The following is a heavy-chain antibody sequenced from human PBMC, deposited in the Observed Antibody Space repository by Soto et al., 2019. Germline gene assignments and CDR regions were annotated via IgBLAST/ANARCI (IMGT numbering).Heavy chain of an antibody. CDR3: AKAMGPDWLARLDC. D-gene: IGHD3-9*01. J-gene: IGHJ4*02. Sequence: EVQLVESGGGWVQPGRSLRLSCAVSGFTFDDYAMHWVRQAPGEGLEWVSGISWNSGAIGYADSVKGRFTVLRDNAKSTLYLQMNSLRTEDTALYNCAKAMGPDWLARLDCWGQGTLVTVSS. CDR1: GFTFDDYA. CDR2: ISWNSGAI. V-gene: IGHV3-9*01.